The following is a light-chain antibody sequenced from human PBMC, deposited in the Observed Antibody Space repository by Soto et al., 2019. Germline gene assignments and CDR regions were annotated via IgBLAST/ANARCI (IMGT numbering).Light chain of an antibody. CDR3: HQYYTTPIT. V-gene: IGKV4-1*01. J-gene: IGKJ5*01. CDR2: WAS. CDR1: QSVLSTSNNKNY. Sequence: DIVLTQSPDSLAVSLGERATINCKSSQSVLSTSNNKNYLTWYQQKPGQPPKLLIYWASTRESGVPDRFSGSGSGTEFTLTISSLQAEDVAVYYCHQYYTTPITFGQGTRLEIK.